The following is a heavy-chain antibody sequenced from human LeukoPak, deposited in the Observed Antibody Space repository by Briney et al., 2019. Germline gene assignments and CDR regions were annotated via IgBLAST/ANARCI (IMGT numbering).Heavy chain of an antibody. CDR2: IYSGGST. CDR1: GFTVSSNY. Sequence: GGSLRLSCAASGFTVSSNYMSWVRQAPGKGLEWVSIIYSGGSTYYADSVTGRFTISRENSKNTLYLQMTSLRAEDTAVYYCAKDATGGDYYDSSRDYWGQGTLVTVSS. J-gene: IGHJ4*02. V-gene: IGHV3-66*01. CDR3: AKDATGGDYYDSSRDY. D-gene: IGHD3-22*01.